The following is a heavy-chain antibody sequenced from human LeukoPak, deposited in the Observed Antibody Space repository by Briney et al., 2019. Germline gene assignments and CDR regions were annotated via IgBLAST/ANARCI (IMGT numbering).Heavy chain of an antibody. V-gene: IGHV3-49*03. CDR1: GFTFADHA. CDR3: ARDGYGG. Sequence: PGRSLRLSCRGSGFTFADHAMSWFRQAPGKGLEWVGFIRINRYGGTIEYAASVKGRFIISRDDSKSIVSLQMNSLKTEDTAVYFCARDGYGGWGQGTLVTVSS. D-gene: IGHD5-12*01. J-gene: IGHJ4*02. CDR2: IRINRYGGTI.